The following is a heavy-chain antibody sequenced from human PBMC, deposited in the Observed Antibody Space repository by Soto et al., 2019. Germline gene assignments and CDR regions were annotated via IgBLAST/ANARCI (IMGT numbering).Heavy chain of an antibody. CDR2: ISSDGTNK. D-gene: IGHD2-2*02. J-gene: IGHJ4*02. CDR3: ARVLLDRWPLDY. CDR1: GVTFSTYA. V-gene: IGHV3-30-3*01. Sequence: QVQLVESGGGVFQPGRSLRLSCAASGVTFSTYAMHWVRQAPGKGLEWVALISSDGTNKYYADSVKGRFTISRDNSKNTVFLRMHSLRPEDTAVYYCARVLLDRWPLDYWGQGTLVTVSS.